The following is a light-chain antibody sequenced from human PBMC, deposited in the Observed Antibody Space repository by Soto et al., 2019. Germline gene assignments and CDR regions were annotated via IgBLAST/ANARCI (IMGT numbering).Light chain of an antibody. J-gene: IGLJ1*01. CDR3: QVWDSSSDHYV. Sequence: QSVLTQPPSVSAAPGQKVTISCSGSSSNIGTNYVSWYQQLPGRAPKLVIFDNSKRPSGIPDRFSGSKSGSSATLGVTGLQTGDEADYYCQVWDSSSDHYVFATGTKLTVL. CDR2: DNS. CDR1: SSNIGTNY. V-gene: IGLV1-51*01.